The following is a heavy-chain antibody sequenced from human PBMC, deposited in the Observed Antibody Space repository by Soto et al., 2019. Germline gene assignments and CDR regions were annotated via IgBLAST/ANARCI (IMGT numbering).Heavy chain of an antibody. CDR2: ISSSGSTI. J-gene: IGHJ6*02. V-gene: IGHV3-11*01. D-gene: IGHD2-15*01. CDR3: ASEDCSGGSCFFRYGMDV. Sequence: QVQLVESGGGLVKPGGSLRLSCAASGFTFSDYYMSWIRQAPGKGLEWVSYISSSGSTIYYADSVKGRFTISRDNAKNSLYLQMNSLRAEDTAVYYFASEDCSGGSCFFRYGMDVWGLGPTVTVSS. CDR1: GFTFSDYY.